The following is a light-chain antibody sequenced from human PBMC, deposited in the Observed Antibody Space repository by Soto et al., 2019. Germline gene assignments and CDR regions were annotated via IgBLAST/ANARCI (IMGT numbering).Light chain of an antibody. Sequence: EIVLTQSPGTLSLSPGERATLSCRASQSVRNNYLVWYQQRPGQPPRFLMYDVSTRAAGIPDRFSGSGSGTDFTLTISRLEPEDFAVYYCQQYGSRPLTFGGGTKVEIE. CDR3: QQYGSRPLT. CDR2: DVS. J-gene: IGKJ4*01. CDR1: QSVRNNY. V-gene: IGKV3-20*01.